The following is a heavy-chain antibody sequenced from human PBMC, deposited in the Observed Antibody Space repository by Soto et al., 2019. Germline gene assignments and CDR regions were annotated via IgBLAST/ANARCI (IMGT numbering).Heavy chain of an antibody. CDR1: GLTFSSYG. D-gene: IGHD6-13*01. Sequence: WGVLRLSCAASGLTFSSYGMHWVRQAPGKGLEWVAAISYDGSNKYYADSVKGRFTISRDNSKNTLYLQMNSLRAEDTAVYYCAKDLGSKYSSSWANWFDPWGQGTLVTVSS. V-gene: IGHV3-30*18. J-gene: IGHJ5*02. CDR3: AKDLGSKYSSSWANWFDP. CDR2: ISYDGSNK.